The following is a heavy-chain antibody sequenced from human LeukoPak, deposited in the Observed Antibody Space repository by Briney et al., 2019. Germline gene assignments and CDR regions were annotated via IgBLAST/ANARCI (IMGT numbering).Heavy chain of an antibody. CDR2: ITSSSSYF. V-gene: IGHV3-21*04. J-gene: IGHJ5*02. Sequence: GGSLRLSCAASGFTFSNAWMSWVRQAPGKGLEWVSSITSSSSYFYYADSLKGRFTISRDNAKNSVYLQMNSLRAEDTAVYYCARDLPPRFDPWGQGTLVTVSS. CDR3: ARDLPPRFDP. CDR1: GFTFSNAW.